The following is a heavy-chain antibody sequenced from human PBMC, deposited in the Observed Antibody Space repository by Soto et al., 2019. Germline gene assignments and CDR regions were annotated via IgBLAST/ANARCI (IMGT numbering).Heavy chain of an antibody. CDR3: AASPGWWRLDY. D-gene: IGHD6-19*01. J-gene: IGHJ4*02. Sequence: QVQLQESGPGLVKPSGTLSLTCTVSGASISSGYWWSWVRQPPGKGLEWIGEIYGSGTANHSPSLKRRVTISVDKSKDQVSLSLNSVTAADTAVYYCAASPGWWRLDYWGQGTLVTVSS. V-gene: IGHV4-4*02. CDR1: GASISSGYW. CDR2: IYGSGTA.